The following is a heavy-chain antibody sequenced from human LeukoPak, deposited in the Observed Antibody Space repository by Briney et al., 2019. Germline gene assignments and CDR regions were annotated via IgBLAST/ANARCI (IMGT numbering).Heavy chain of an antibody. V-gene: IGHV3-21*01. CDR2: ISSSSSYI. Sequence: GGSLRLSCAASGFTFSSYSMNWVRQAPGKGLEWVSSISSSSSYIYYADSVKGRFTISRDNAKNSLYLQMNSLRAEDTAVYYCANSLGATGAFDIWGQGTMVTVSS. J-gene: IGHJ3*02. CDR3: ANSLGATGAFDI. D-gene: IGHD1-26*01. CDR1: GFTFSSYS.